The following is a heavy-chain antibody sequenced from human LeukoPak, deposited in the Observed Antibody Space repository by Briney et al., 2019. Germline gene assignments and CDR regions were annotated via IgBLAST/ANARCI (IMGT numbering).Heavy chain of an antibody. Sequence: ASVKVSCKASGYTFTSYAMNWVRQAPGQGLEWMGWINTNTGNPTYAQGFTGRFVFSLDTSVSTAYLRISSLKAEDTAVYYCARGEDSGYYYGSGSQGYGMDVWGQGTTVTVSS. CDR3: ARGEDSGYYYGSGSQGYGMDV. CDR1: GYTFTSYA. CDR2: INTNTGNP. V-gene: IGHV7-4-1*02. J-gene: IGHJ6*02. D-gene: IGHD3-10*01.